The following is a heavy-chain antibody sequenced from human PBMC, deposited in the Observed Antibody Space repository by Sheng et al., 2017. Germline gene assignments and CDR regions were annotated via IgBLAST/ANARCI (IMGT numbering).Heavy chain of an antibody. D-gene: IGHD3-16*01. Sequence: QLQLQESGPGLVKPSETLSLTCTVSDGSITNSNFYWGWIRQPPGEGLEWIGSIYYSGNTFFNPSLKSRVTISVDTSKNQFSLKLKSVTAADTAVYYCARDFNSPTYYIDYWGQGTLVTVSS. CDR1: DGSITNSNFY. CDR2: IYYSGNT. CDR3: ARDFNSPTYYIDY. J-gene: IGHJ4*02. V-gene: IGHV4-39*07.